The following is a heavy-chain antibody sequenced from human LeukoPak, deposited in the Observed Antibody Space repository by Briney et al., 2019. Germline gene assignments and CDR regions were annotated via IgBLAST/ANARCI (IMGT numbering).Heavy chain of an antibody. Sequence: ASVKVSCKASGYTFTSYYMHWVRQAPGQGLEWMGIINPSGGSTSYAQKFQGRVTMTRDTSTSTVYMELSSLRSEDTAVYYCARPSYCGGDCYSGSWFDPWGQGTLVTVSS. V-gene: IGHV1-46*01. D-gene: IGHD2-21*02. CDR1: GYTFTSYY. CDR3: ARPSYCGGDCYSGSWFDP. CDR2: INPSGGST. J-gene: IGHJ5*02.